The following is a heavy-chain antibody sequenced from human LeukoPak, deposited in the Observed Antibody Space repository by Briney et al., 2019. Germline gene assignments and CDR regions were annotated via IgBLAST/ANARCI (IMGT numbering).Heavy chain of an antibody. V-gene: IGHV4-59*01. CDR3: ARRSAYGSGSYYNYYYYYMDV. Sequence: SETLSLTCTVSGGSISSYYWSWIRQPPGKGLEWIGYIYYSGSTNYNPSLKSRVTISVDTSKNQFSLKLSSVTAADTAVYYCARRSAYGSGSYYNYYYYYMDVWGKGTTVNVSS. D-gene: IGHD3-10*01. CDR2: IYYSGST. J-gene: IGHJ6*03. CDR1: GGSISSYY.